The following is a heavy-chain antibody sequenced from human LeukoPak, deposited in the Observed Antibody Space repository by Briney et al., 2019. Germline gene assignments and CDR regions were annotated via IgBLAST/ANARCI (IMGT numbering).Heavy chain of an antibody. CDR3: ARHSGSYYVYFQH. CDR2: IKQDGSEK. CDR1: GFTFSRYW. V-gene: IGHV3-7*01. J-gene: IGHJ1*01. D-gene: IGHD1-26*01. Sequence: GGSLRLSCAASGFTFSRYWMSWVRQAPGKGLEWVANIKQDGSEKYYVDSVKGRFTISRDNAKNSLYLQMNSLRAEDTAVYYCARHSGSYYVYFQHWGQGTLVTVSS.